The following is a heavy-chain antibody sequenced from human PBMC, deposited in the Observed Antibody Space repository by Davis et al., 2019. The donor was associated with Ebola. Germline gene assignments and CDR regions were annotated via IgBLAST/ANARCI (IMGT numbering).Heavy chain of an antibody. CDR1: GYTFTSYG. Sequence: ASVKVSCKASGYTFTSYGISWVRQAPGQGLEWMGWISAYNGNTNYAQKLQGRVTITADESTRTAYMELDGLISEDTAVYYCAHLGPQRYCSGGGCHGYLDYWGQGTLVTVSS. CDR2: ISAYNGNT. V-gene: IGHV1-18*01. D-gene: IGHD2-15*01. CDR3: AHLGPQRYCSGGGCHGYLDY. J-gene: IGHJ4*02.